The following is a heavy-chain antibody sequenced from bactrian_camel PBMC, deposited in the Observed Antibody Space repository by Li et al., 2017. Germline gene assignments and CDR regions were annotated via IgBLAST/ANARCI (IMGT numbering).Heavy chain of an antibody. CDR1: NYITSSYC. V-gene: IGHV3S40*01. D-gene: IGHD2*01. CDR3: AATPGTIEFSDSWYELGY. J-gene: IGHJ6*01. Sequence: VQLVESGGGSVEAGGSLRLSCATSNYITSSYCMGWFRQAPGKEREAVAVIYPVGDAAHYADSVKGRFFISRDNVNNSVYLQMNNLKPEDTARYHCAATPGTIEFSDSWYELGYWAQGTQVTVS. CDR2: IYPVGDAA.